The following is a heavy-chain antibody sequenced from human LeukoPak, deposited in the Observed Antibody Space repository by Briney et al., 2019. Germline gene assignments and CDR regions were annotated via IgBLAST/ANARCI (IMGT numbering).Heavy chain of an antibody. CDR2: IYYTGRT. CDR3: ARADFWSAVDY. V-gene: IGHV4-59*01. D-gene: IGHD3-3*01. CDR1: GGSISSYY. Sequence: SETLSLTCTVSGGSISSYYWSWIRQPPGKGLEWIGYIYYTGRTNYNPSPKSRVTISVDTSKNQFSLKLNSVTAADTAVYYCARADFWSAVDYWGQGTLVTVSS. J-gene: IGHJ4*02.